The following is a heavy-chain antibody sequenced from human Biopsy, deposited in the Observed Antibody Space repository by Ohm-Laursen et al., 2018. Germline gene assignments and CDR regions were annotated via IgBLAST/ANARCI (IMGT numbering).Heavy chain of an antibody. J-gene: IGHJ6*02. D-gene: IGHD5-18*01. Sequence: SLSLSCTASGSTFNNNGMQCVRQAPGKGLEWVAFIFYDGSNTYYAGSVKGRFTISRDNSRDTLYLQMSSLRAEDTAVYYCAKDRYNYTPIGGFSMDVWGQGTTVTVSS. CDR2: IFYDGSNT. CDR1: GSTFNNNG. V-gene: IGHV3-30*18. CDR3: AKDRYNYTPIGGFSMDV.